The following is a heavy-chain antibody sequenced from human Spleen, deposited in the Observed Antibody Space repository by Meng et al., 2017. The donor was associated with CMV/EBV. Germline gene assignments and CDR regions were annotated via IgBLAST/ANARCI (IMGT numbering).Heavy chain of an antibody. CDR1: GGTFSSFG. CDR3: ARASNYCSSTSCPYYFDY. D-gene: IGHD2-2*01. CDR2: IIPAFDTT. V-gene: IGHV1-69*05. Sequence: SVKVSCKASGGTFSSFGISWVRQAPGQGLEWMGGIIPAFDTTNYAQKFQDRVTITTDESTSTAYMELSSLRFEDTAVYYCARASNYCSSTSCPYYFDYWGQGTLVTVSS. J-gene: IGHJ4*02.